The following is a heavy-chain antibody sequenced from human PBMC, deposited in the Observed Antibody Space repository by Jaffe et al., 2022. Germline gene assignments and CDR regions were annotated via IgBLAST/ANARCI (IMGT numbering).Heavy chain of an antibody. CDR3: ATRETLTPKKQRITMTKNYYMDV. V-gene: IGHV1-69*05. CDR2: IIPIFGTA. J-gene: IGHJ6*03. Sequence: QVQLVQSGAEVKKPGSSVKVSCKASGGTFSSYAISWVRQAPGQGLEWMGGIIPIFGTANYAQKFQGRVTITTDESTSTAYMELSSLRSEDTAVYYCATRETLTPKKQRITMTKNYYMDVWGKGTTVTVSS. CDR1: GGTFSSYA. D-gene: IGHD3-22*01.